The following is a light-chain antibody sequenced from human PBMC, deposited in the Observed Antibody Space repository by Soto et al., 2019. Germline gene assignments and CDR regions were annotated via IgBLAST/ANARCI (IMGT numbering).Light chain of an antibody. V-gene: IGKV1-12*01. CDR1: QGLSGS. CDR3: QQGHTWPLT. J-gene: IGKJ5*01. CDR2: VTS. Sequence: DIQMTQSPSSVSASVGDRVTITCRATQGLSGSLAWYQQKPGKAPKLLISVTSRLQSGVPSRFSGSASGTDFTLTIDSLQPEDLAPHYCQQGHTWPLTFGQGTRLEIK.